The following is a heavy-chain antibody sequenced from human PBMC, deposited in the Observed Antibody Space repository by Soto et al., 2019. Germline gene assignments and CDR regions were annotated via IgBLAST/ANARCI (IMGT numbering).Heavy chain of an antibody. CDR1: GFTFNNYV. CDR3: ATIGGIGGG. V-gene: IGHV3-23*01. Sequence: EVQLLESGGGLVQPGGSLRLSCAASGFTFNNYVMIWVRQAPGKGLQWVSSISGSGDDAYYADAVKGRFTTSRDNSKNTLYLQMNSLATEDTAVFYWATIGGIGGGGGQGALVTVSS. D-gene: IGHD1-26*01. CDR2: ISGSGDDA. J-gene: IGHJ4*02.